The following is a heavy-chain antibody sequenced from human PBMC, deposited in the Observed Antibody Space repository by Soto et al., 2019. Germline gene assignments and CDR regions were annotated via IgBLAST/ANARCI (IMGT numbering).Heavy chain of an antibody. Sequence: GGSLRLSCAASGFTFSSYAMSWVRQAPGKGLEWVSAISGSGGSTYYADSVKGRFTISRDNSKNTLYLQMNSLRAEDTAVYYCAKGEVGLWFGEDPRGWYFDYWGQGTLVTVSS. CDR1: GFTFSSYA. V-gene: IGHV3-23*01. CDR3: AKGEVGLWFGEDPRGWYFDY. CDR2: ISGSGGST. J-gene: IGHJ4*02. D-gene: IGHD3-10*01.